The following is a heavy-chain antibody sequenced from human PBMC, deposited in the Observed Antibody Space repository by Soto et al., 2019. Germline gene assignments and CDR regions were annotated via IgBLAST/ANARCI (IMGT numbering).Heavy chain of an antibody. J-gene: IGHJ4*02. V-gene: IGHV4-59*01. CDR1: GGSISSYY. Sequence: SETLSLTCTVSGGSISSYYWSWIRQPPGKGLEWIGYIYYSGSTNYNPSLKSRVTISVDTSKNQFSLELSSVTAADTAVYYCARLEGSHYFDYWGQGTLVTVSS. CDR2: IYYSGST. CDR3: ARLEGSHYFDY. D-gene: IGHD3-10*01.